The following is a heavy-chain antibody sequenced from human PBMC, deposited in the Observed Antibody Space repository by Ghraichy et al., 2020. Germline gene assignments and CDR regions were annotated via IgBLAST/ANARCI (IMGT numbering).Heavy chain of an antibody. Sequence: GGSLRLSCAASGFTFNSFSMNWVRQAPGRGLEWVSIISASGSSIYYADSLRGRFTISRDNAKTSLYLRMNNLRAEDTAVYYCARGGSVTTTHFDYWDQGTLVTVSS. D-gene: IGHD3-10*01. CDR3: ARGGSVTTTHFDY. V-gene: IGHV3-21*01. J-gene: IGHJ4*02. CDR2: ISASGSSI. CDR1: GFTFNSFS.